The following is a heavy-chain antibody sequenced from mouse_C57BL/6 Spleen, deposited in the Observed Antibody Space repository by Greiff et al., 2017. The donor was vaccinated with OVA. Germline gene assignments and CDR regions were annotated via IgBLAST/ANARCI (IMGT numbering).Heavy chain of an antibody. D-gene: IGHD3-2*02. CDR1: GYAFTSSW. Sequence: QVQLQQSGPELVKPGASVKISCKASGYAFTSSWMNWVKQRPGKGLEWIGLICPGADDTTSNGKSTVKATLTDDKSSSPAYRQLSSLTSEDSAVDCCARDGDSSGPGLAYWGQGTLVTVSA. J-gene: IGHJ3*01. V-gene: IGHV1-82*01. CDR2: ICPGADDT. CDR3: ARDGDSSGPGLAY.